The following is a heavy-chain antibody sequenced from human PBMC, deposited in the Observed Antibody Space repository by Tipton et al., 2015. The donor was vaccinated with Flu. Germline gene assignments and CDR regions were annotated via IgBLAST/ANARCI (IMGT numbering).Heavy chain of an antibody. D-gene: IGHD3-10*01. CDR1: GGSISSGYY. CDR3: ATYYYGSGTQSAFDY. V-gene: IGHV4-38-2*02. CDR2: IFHGGST. Sequence: LRLSCTVSGGSISSGYYWGWIRQPPGKGLEWIGSIFHGGSTYYNPSLKSRVTISVDTSKSQFSLKLSPVTAADTAVYYCATYYYGSGTQSAFDYWGQGTLVTVSS. J-gene: IGHJ4*02.